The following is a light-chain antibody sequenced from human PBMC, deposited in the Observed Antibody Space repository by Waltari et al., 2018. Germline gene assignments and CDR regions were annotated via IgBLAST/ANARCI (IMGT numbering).Light chain of an antibody. J-gene: IGLJ3*02. CDR3: NSYTGSNSWV. CDR1: NSELGFYNY. V-gene: IGLV2-14*01. CDR2: DVS. Sequence: QSALTQPASVSGSPGQSITISCTGTNSELGFYNYVTWYRQYPGKAPKLIIYDVSERPSGVSSRFSASKSGNTASLTIAGLQADDEADYYCNSYTGSNSWVFGGGTKVTVL.